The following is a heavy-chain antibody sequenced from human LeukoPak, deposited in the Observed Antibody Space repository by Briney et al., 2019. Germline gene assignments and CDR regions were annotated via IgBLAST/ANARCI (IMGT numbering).Heavy chain of an antibody. J-gene: IGHJ5*02. D-gene: IGHD6-13*01. CDR1: GGSISSYY. CDR2: IYTSGST. V-gene: IGHV4-4*07. CDR3: ARDSSSWGDNWFDP. Sequence: SETLSLTYTVSGGSISSYYWSWIRQPAGKGLEWIGRIYTSGSTNYNPSLKSRVTMSVVTSKNQFSLKLSSVTAADTAVYYCARDSSSWGDNWFDPWGQGTLVTVSS.